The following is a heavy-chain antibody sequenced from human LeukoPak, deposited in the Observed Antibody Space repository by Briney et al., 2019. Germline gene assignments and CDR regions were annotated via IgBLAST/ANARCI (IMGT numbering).Heavy chain of an antibody. J-gene: IGHJ4*02. Sequence: GGSLRLSCAASGFTFSSYSMNWVRQAPGKGLEWVSSISSSSYIYYADSVKGRFTISRDNAKNSLYLQMNSLRAEDTAVYYCARDQSPTDSSGWYFPFDYWGQGTLVTVSS. CDR1: GFTFSSYS. D-gene: IGHD6-19*01. V-gene: IGHV3-21*01. CDR3: ARDQSPTDSSGWYFPFDY. CDR2: ISSSSYI.